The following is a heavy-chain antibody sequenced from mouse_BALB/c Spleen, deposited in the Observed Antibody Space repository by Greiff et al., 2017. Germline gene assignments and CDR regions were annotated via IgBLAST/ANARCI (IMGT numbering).Heavy chain of an antibody. CDR2: IDPANGNT. V-gene: IGHV14-3*02. D-gene: IGHD1-2*01. Sequence: EVQLQQSGAELVKPGASVKLSCTASGFNIKDTYMHWVKQRPEQGLEWIGRIDPANGNTKYDPKFQGKATITADTSSNTAYLQLSSLTSEDTAVYYCARSGYYGYGAMDYWGQGTSVTVAS. J-gene: IGHJ4*01. CDR1: GFNIKDTY. CDR3: ARSGYYGYGAMDY.